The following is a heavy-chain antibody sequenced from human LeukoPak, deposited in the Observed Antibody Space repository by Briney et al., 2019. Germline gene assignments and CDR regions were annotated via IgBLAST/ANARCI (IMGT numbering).Heavy chain of an antibody. D-gene: IGHD3-22*01. CDR3: ARDIYYYDSSGYPTRDY. J-gene: IGHJ4*02. CDR1: GYTFTGYY. V-gene: IGHV1-2*02. CDR2: INPNSGGT. Sequence: ASVKVSCKASGYTFTGYYMHWVRQAPGQGLEWMGWINPNSGGTNYAQKFQGRVTMTRDTSISTAYMELSRLRSDDTAVYYCARDIYYYDSSGYPTRDYWGQGTLVTVSS.